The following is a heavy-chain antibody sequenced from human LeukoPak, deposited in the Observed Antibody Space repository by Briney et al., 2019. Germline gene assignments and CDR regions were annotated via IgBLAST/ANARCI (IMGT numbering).Heavy chain of an antibody. Sequence: SVKVSCKASGGTFSSYAISWVRQAPGQGLEWMGGIIPIFGTANYAQKFQGRVTITADESTSTAYMELSSLRSEDTAVYYCASLGDSSGWYELYYFDYWGQGTLVTVSS. CDR1: GGTFSSYA. CDR3: ASLGDSSGWYELYYFDY. CDR2: IIPIFGTA. J-gene: IGHJ4*02. D-gene: IGHD6-19*01. V-gene: IGHV1-69*13.